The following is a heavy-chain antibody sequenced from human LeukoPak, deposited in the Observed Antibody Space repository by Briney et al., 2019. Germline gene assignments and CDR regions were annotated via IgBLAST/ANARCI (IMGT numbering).Heavy chain of an antibody. V-gene: IGHV1-8*01. CDR1: GYTFTSYD. D-gene: IGHD6-13*01. Sequence: ASVKVSCKASGYTFTSYDINWVRQATGQGLEWMGWMNPNSGNTGYAQKFQGRVTMTRNTSISTAYMELSSLRSEDTAVYYCARGVIAAVGITVWGQGTLVTVSS. J-gene: IGHJ4*02. CDR3: ARGVIAAVGITV. CDR2: MNPNSGNT.